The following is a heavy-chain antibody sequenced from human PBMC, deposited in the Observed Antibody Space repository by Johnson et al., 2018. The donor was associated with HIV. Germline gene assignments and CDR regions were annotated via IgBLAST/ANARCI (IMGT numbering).Heavy chain of an antibody. CDR3: ARVVPYAFDL. Sequence: QVLLVESGGGVVQPGRSLRLSCAASGFTFSSYAMHWVRQAPGQGLEWVAVISYDGSNNYYADSVKGRFTISRDNAKNSLYLQMNSLRAEDTAVYFCARVVPYAFDLWGQGTMVTVSS. D-gene: IGHD6-6*01. CDR2: ISYDGSNN. J-gene: IGHJ3*01. V-gene: IGHV3-30*04. CDR1: GFTFSSYA.